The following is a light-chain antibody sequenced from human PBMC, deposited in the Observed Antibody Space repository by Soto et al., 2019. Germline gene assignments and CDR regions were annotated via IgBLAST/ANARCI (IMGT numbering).Light chain of an antibody. Sequence: QPVLTQPASVSGSPGQSITISCTGTSSDVGDYNYVSWYQQHPGKAPKLIIYEVSTRPSGVSNRFSGSKSGNTASLTISGLQAEDEADYYCSSYTRSSTLGFGGGTKVTVL. CDR3: SSYTRSSTLG. CDR2: EVS. CDR1: SSDVGDYNY. J-gene: IGLJ3*02. V-gene: IGLV2-14*01.